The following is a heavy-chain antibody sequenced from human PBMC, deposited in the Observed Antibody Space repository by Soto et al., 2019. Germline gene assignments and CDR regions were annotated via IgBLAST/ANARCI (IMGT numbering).Heavy chain of an antibody. CDR2: TYYRSRWYN. CDR1: GDSVSSNSAA. D-gene: IGHD4-17*01. V-gene: IGHV6-1*01. J-gene: IGHJ2*01. Sequence: SQTLSLTCAISGDSVSSNSAAWNWIRQSPSRGLEWLGRTYYRSRWYNDYEPSVQSRITINPDTSKNRFSLQLNSVTPEDTAVYYCASPGNYGGSPGEVNSYWYFDLGGRGTLVTVS. CDR3: ASPGNYGGSPGEVNSYWYFDL.